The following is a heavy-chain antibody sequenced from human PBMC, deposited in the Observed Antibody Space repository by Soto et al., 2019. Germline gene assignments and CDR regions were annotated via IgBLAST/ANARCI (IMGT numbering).Heavy chain of an antibody. CDR3: ARDRRDYGMDV. CDR2: IKQDGSEK. J-gene: IGHJ6*02. Sequence: GGSLRLSCAASGFTFSSYAMSWVRQAPGKGLEWVANIKQDGSEKYYVDSVKGRFTISRDNAKNSLYLQMNSLRAEDTAVYYCARDRRDYGMDVWGQGTTVTVSS. V-gene: IGHV3-7*05. CDR1: GFTFSSYA. D-gene: IGHD6-6*01.